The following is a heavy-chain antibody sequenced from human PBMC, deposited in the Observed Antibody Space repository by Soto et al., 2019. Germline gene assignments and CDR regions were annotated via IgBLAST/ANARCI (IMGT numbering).Heavy chain of an antibody. CDR2: IFYGGST. Sequence: SETLSLTCSVSGGSVYSTSYYWGWIRQPPGKGLEWVGHIFYGGSTYYNPSLESRVAISVDTSKNQVSLRLTSVTAADTAVYYCARSYVQNRPIDYWGQGTLVTVSS. CDR1: GGSVYSTSYY. D-gene: IGHD3-10*02. J-gene: IGHJ4*02. V-gene: IGHV4-39*01. CDR3: ARSYVQNRPIDY.